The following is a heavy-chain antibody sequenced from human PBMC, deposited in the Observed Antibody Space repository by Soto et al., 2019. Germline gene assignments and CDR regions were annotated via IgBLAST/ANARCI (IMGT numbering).Heavy chain of an antibody. Sequence: PGGSLRLSCAASGFTFSSYAMHWVRQAPGKGLEWVAVISYDGSNKYYADSVKGRFTISRDNSKNTLYLQMNSLRAEDTAVYYCARAYSSLEWLLYTHYYYGMDVWGQGTTVTVSS. D-gene: IGHD3-3*01. CDR3: ARAYSSLEWLLYTHYYYGMDV. CDR2: ISYDGSNK. CDR1: GFTFSSYA. V-gene: IGHV3-30-3*01. J-gene: IGHJ6*02.